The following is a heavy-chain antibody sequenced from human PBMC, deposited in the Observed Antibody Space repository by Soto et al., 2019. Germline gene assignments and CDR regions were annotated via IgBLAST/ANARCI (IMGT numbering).Heavy chain of an antibody. CDR1: GPSLSSYG. Sequence: QVQLVESGGGVVQPGRSLRLSCAASGPSLSSYGMHWVRQAPGKGLEWVAVISYDGGKKYYAESVKGRFIVSRDNSKNTLYVQMNSLRPEDTGVYYCAKAIENYSSGYYKAYNYYGMDVWGQGTTVTVSS. CDR3: AKAIENYSSGYYKAYNYYGMDV. V-gene: IGHV3-30*18. J-gene: IGHJ6*02. CDR2: ISYDGGKK. D-gene: IGHD3-22*01.